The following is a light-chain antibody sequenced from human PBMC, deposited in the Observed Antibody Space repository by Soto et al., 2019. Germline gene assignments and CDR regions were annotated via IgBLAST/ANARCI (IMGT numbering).Light chain of an antibody. V-gene: IGLV1-40*01. J-gene: IGLJ1*01. Sequence: QLVLTQPPSVSGAPGQRVTISCTGSSSNIGAGYDVHWYQHLPGTAPKLLIYGNTNRPSGVPDRFSGSKSGTSASLAITGLQPEDEADYYCQSYDNSLSGSYVFGTGTKVTVL. CDR3: QSYDNSLSGSYV. CDR2: GNT. CDR1: SSNIGAGYD.